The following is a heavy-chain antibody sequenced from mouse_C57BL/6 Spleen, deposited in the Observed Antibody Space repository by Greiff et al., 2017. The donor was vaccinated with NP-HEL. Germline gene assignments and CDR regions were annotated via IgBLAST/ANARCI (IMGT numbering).Heavy chain of an antibody. J-gene: IGHJ4*01. D-gene: IGHD2-5*01. CDR1: GYTFTSYW. Sequence: QVQLQQPGAELVRPGTSVKLSCKASGYTFTSYWMHWVKQRPGQGLEWIGVIDPSDSYTNYIQKFKGKATLTVDTSSSTAYMQLSSLTSEDSAVYYCARFAYYSNPYYAMDYWGQGTSVTVSS. V-gene: IGHV1-59*01. CDR3: ARFAYYSNPYYAMDY. CDR2: IDPSDSYT.